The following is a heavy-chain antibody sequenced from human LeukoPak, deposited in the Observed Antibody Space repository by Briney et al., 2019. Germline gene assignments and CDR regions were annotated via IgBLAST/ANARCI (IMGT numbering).Heavy chain of an antibody. CDR2: IRYDGSNK. J-gene: IGHJ3*02. Sequence: GGSLRLSCAASGFTFSSYGMHWVRQAPGKGLEWVAFIRYDGSNKYYADSVKGRFTISRDNSKNTLYLQMNMLKSWNTAWYSGSNTYSAHSVKGRFNIYKDNSKNTLYLKMNSLRAEDTAVYYCARDYYGSGSYPNDAFDIWGQGTMVTVSS. D-gene: IGHD3-10*01. V-gene: IGHV3-30*02. CDR1: GFTFSSYG. CDR3: SNTYSAHSVKGRFNIYKDNSKNTLYLKMNSLRAEDTAVYYCARDYYGSGSYPNDAFDI.